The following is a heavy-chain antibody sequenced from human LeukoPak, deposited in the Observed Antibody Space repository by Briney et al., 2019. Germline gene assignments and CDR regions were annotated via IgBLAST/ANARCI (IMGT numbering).Heavy chain of an antibody. CDR2: ISSSSGAI. V-gene: IGHV3-48*02. D-gene: IGHD3-10*01. J-gene: IGHJ4*02. CDR1: GFTFSSYS. CDR3: ARGSPWELDC. Sequence: GGSLRLSCVISGFTFSSYSMNWVRQAPGKGLDWVSYISSSSGAIYYADSVRSRFTISRDNAKNSLYMQMNSLRDEDTAVYYCARGSPWELDCWGQGTLVTVSS.